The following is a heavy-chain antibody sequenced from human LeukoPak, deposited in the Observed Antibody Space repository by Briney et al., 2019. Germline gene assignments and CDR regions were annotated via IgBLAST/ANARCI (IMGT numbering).Heavy chain of an antibody. CDR1: GFTFSSYW. CDR2: IKQDGSEK. V-gene: IGHV3-7*01. Sequence: GGSLRLSWAASGFTFSSYWMSWVRQAPGKGLEWVANIKQDGSEKYYVDSVKGRFTISRDNAKNSLYLQMNSLRAEDTAVYYCARDNQGIAVAGFWFDPWGQGTLVTVSS. D-gene: IGHD6-19*01. CDR3: ARDNQGIAVAGFWFDP. J-gene: IGHJ5*02.